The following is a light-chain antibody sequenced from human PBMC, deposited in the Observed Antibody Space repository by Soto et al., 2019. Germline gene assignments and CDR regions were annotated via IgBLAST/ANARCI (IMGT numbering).Light chain of an antibody. V-gene: IGKV3-20*01. CDR3: QQYGSSPLT. CDR1: QSVSSSY. J-gene: IGKJ4*01. CDR2: GAS. Sequence: EIVLTQSPGTLSLSPGERATLSCRASQSVSSSYLAWYQQKPGQAPRLLIYGASSMATGIPDRFSGSGSGTDFTLTISRLEPEDFVVYYCQQYGSSPLTFGGGTKVEVK.